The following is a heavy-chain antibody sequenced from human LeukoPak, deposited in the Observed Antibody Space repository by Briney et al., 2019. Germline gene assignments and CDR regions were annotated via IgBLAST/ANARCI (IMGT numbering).Heavy chain of an antibody. V-gene: IGHV4-39*01. CDR1: GGSVSSSSYY. D-gene: IGHD1-14*01. J-gene: IGHJ6*03. CDR2: TYYSGST. CDR3: ARKGRTPYYLHYMDV. Sequence: SETLSLTCTVSGGSVSSSSYYWGWIRQPPGKGLEWTGSTYYSGSTYYNPSLRSRVTISVDTSKNQFSLKLSSVTAADAAVYYCARKGRTPYYLHYMDVWGKGTTVTVSS.